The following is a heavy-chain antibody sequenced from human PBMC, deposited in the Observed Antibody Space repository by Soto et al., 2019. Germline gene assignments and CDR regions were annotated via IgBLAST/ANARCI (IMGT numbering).Heavy chain of an antibody. D-gene: IGHD2-2*01. CDR2: INPNSGNT. CDR1: GYTFTGYY. CDR3: ARGLVSPYYYYGMDV. J-gene: IGHJ6*02. V-gene: IGHV1-8*02. Sequence: ASVKVSCKASGYTFTGYYMHWVRQAPGQGLEWMGWINPNSGNTGYAQKFQGRVTMTRNTSISTAYMELSSLRSEDTAVYYCARGLVSPYYYYGMDVWGQGTTVTLSS.